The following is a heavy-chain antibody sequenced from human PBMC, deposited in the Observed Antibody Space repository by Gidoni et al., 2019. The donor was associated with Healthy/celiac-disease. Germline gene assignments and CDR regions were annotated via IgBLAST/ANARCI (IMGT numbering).Heavy chain of an antibody. CDR3: ARANRYYDSSGANFDY. V-gene: IGHV3-21*06. D-gene: IGHD3-22*01. J-gene: IGHJ4*02. Sequence: EVQLVESGGGLVKPGGSLRLSCAASGFTFSSYSMNWVRQAPGKGLEWVSSISSSSSYIYYADSVKGRFTISRDNAKNSLYLQMTSLRAEDTAVYYCARANRYYDSSGANFDYWGQGTLVTVSS. CDR1: GFTFSSYS. CDR2: ISSSSSYI.